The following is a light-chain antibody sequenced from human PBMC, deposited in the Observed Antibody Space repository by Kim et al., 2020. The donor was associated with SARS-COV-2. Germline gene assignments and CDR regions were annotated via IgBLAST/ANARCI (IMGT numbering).Light chain of an antibody. CDR3: QQFCTYPIT. CDR2: KAS. CDR1: QSIYSY. J-gene: IGKJ5*01. V-gene: IGKV1-5*03. Sequence: ASVGDRVTITCRASQSIYSYLAWYQQKPGNVPKILIYKASTLESGVPSRFSGSESGTEFTLTISSLQPDDFATYYCQQFCTYPITFGQGTRLEIK.